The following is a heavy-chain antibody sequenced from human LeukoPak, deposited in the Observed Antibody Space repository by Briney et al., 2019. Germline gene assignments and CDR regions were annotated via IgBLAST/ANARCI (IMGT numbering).Heavy chain of an antibody. J-gene: IGHJ3*02. Sequence: APVKVSCKASGYTFTSYGISWVRQAPGQGLEWMGWISAYNGNTNYAQKLQGRVTMTTDTSTSTAYMELRSLRSDDTAVYYCKYCSGGSCFFGDDAFDIWGQGTMVTVSS. D-gene: IGHD2-15*01. V-gene: IGHV1-18*01. CDR1: GYTFTSYG. CDR3: KYCSGGSCFFGDDAFDI. CDR2: ISAYNGNT.